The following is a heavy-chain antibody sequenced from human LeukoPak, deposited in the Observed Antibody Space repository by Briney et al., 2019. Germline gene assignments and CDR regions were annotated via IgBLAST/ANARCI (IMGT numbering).Heavy chain of an antibody. CDR1: GFTFSSYA. Sequence: GGSLRLSCAASGFTFSSYAMNWVHQAPGKGLEWVSAISGSGGNTYYADSVKGRFTISRDNSKDTLYLQMNSLRAEDTALYYCAKPAKTDYADYWGQGTLVTVSS. CDR2: ISGSGGNT. D-gene: IGHD1-14*01. CDR3: AKPAKTDYADY. J-gene: IGHJ4*02. V-gene: IGHV3-23*01.